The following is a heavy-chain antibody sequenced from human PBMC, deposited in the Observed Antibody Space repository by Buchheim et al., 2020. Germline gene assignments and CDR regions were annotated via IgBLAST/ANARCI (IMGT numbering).Heavy chain of an antibody. J-gene: IGHJ6*02. CDR1: GFTFSSYS. V-gene: IGHV3-48*01. CDR3: ARGAPATDPDYYGMDV. Sequence: EVQLVESGGGLVQPGGSLRLSCAASGFTFSSYSMNWVRQAPGKGLEWVSYISSSSSTIYYADSVKGRFTIYRDNAKNSLYLQMNSLRAEDTAVYYCARGAPATDPDYYGMDVWGQGTT. D-gene: IGHD5-12*01. CDR2: ISSSSSTI.